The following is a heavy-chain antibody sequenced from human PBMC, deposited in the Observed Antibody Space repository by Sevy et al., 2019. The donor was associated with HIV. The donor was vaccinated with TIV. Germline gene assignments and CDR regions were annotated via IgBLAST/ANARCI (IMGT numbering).Heavy chain of an antibody. J-gene: IGHJ4*02. CDR3: ARSPPWGNTWLYYFDN. CDR2: VYYSGST. CDR1: GGSISSKNYY. V-gene: IGHV4-39*01. Sequence: SETLSLTCTVSGGSISSKNYYWCWLRQPPGKGLEWIGSVYYSGSTYYNPSLKSRVTISVETSKNQFSLTLSSVTAADTAVYYCARSPPWGNTWLYYFDNWGQGTLVTDSS. D-gene: IGHD6-13*01.